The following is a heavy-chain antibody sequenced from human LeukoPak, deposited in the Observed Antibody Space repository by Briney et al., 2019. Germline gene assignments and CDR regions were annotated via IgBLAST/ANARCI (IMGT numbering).Heavy chain of an antibody. J-gene: IGHJ4*02. V-gene: IGHV1-46*01. CDR3: TLTSSSGGVDY. CDR1: GYTFTSYY. CDR2: INPSGGST. Sequence: ASVKVSCKASGYTFTSYYMHWVRQAPGQGLEWMGIINPSGGSTSYAQKFQGRVTMTRDMSTSTVYMEPSSLRSEDTAVYYCTLTSSSGGVDYWGQGTLVTVSS. D-gene: IGHD6-6*01.